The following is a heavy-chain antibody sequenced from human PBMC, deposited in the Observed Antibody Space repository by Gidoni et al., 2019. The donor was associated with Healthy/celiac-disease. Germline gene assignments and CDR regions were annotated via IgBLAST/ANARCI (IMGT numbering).Heavy chain of an antibody. CDR2: INHSGST. CDR3: ARGNQKYNHPRNRLYPKSYFDY. D-gene: IGHD2-8*01. CDR1: GWSFLGYY. Sequence: HVQLHQWGAGLLKPSETLSLTCAVYGWSFLGYYWSWIRQPPGKGLEWIGEINHSGSTNYNPSLKSRVTISVDTSKNQFSLKMSSVTAADTAVYYCARGNQKYNHPRNRLYPKSYFDYWGQGTLVTVSS. V-gene: IGHV4-34*01. J-gene: IGHJ4*02.